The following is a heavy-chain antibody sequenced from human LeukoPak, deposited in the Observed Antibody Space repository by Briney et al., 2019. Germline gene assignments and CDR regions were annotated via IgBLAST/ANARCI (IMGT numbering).Heavy chain of an antibody. CDR2: IYTSGST. CDR1: GGSISSGSYY. V-gene: IGHV4-61*02. J-gene: IGHJ4*02. CDR3: ARDAYCSGGSCYVGFDY. Sequence: SQTLSLTCTVSGGSISSGSYYWSWIRQPAGKGLEWIGRIYTSGSTNYNPSLKSRVTISVDTSKNQFSLKLSSVTAADTAVYYCARDAYCSGGSCYVGFDYWGQGTLVTVSS. D-gene: IGHD2-15*01.